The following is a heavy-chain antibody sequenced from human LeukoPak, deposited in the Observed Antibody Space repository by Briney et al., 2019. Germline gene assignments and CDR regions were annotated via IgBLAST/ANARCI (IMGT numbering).Heavy chain of an antibody. CDR1: EFITYE. J-gene: IGHJ6*03. Sequence: AGSLTLSCLVSEFITYEMNWVRQAPGKGLEWVSYISSSGTTIYYADSVKGRFTISRDNAKNSVSVYLQMNSLRTEDTALYYCARVRSRGGWDVHYMDVWGKGTTVTISS. V-gene: IGHV3-48*03. CDR3: ARVRSRGGWDVHYMDV. D-gene: IGHD6-19*01. CDR2: ISSSGTTI.